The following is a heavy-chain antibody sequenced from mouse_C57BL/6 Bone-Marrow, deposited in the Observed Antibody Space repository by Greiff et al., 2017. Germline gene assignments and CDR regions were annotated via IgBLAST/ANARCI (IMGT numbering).Heavy chain of an antibody. J-gene: IGHJ3*01. CDR2: IYPGSGST. CDR3: ARQLRGWCAY. CDR1: GYTFTSYW. Sequence: VQLQQPGAELVKPGASVKMSCKASGYTFTSYWITWVKQRPGQGLEWIGDIYPGSGSTNYNEKFKSKAALTVATSSSTAYMQLSSLTSEDSAVYYCARQLRGWCAYWGQGTLVTVSA. D-gene: IGHD3-2*02. V-gene: IGHV1-55*01.